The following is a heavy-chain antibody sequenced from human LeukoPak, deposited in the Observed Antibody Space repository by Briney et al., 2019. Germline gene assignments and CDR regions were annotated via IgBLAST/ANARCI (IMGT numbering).Heavy chain of an antibody. CDR1: GGSISSYY. Sequence: SETLSLTCTVSGGSISSYYWSWIRQPPGKGLEWIGYIYYSGSTNYNPSLKSRVTISVDTSKNQFSLKLSSVTAADTAAYYCARGYHDFWSEYYFDYWGQGTLVTVSS. J-gene: IGHJ4*02. CDR3: ARGYHDFWSEYYFDY. V-gene: IGHV4-59*01. CDR2: IYYSGST. D-gene: IGHD3-3*01.